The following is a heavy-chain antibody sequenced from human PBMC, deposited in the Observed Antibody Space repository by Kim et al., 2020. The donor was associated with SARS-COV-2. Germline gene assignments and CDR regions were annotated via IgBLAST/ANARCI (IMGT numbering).Heavy chain of an antibody. J-gene: IGHJ5*02. Sequence: GGSLRLSCAASGFTFSSYSMNWVRQAPGKGLEWVSYISSSSSTIYYADSVKGRFTISRDNAKNSLYLQMNSLRDEDTAVYYCARESSTGYCSGGSCLGWFDPWGQGTLVTVSS. D-gene: IGHD2-15*01. CDR2: ISSSSSTI. CDR3: ARESSTGYCSGGSCLGWFDP. CDR1: GFTFSSYS. V-gene: IGHV3-48*02.